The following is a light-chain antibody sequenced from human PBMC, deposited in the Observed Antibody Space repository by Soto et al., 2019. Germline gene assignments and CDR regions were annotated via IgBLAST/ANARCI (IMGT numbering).Light chain of an antibody. J-gene: IGKJ1*01. CDR1: QSARSN. CDR3: QQYNNWPSWT. CDR2: GAS. Sequence: EIVMTQSPATLSVSPGDRVTLSCRASQSARSNSAWYQQKPGQTPRLLIYGASTRATGIPARFSGSGSGTEFTLTISSLQSEDFAVYYCQQYNNWPSWTFGQGTKVDIK. V-gene: IGKV3-15*01.